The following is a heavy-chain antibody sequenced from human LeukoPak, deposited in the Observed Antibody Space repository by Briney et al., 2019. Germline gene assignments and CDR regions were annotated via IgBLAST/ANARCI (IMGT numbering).Heavy chain of an antibody. D-gene: IGHD2-8*01. V-gene: IGHV4-39*01. J-gene: IGHJ3*02. CDR2: IYYSGST. CDR3: ARRYCTNGVCYRSAFDI. CDR1: GRSISSSSYY. Sequence: SETLSLTCTVSGRSISSSSYYWGWIRHPPGKGREWIGNIYYSGSTYYNPSLKSRVTISVDTSKKQFSLKLSSVTAADTAMYYCARRYCTNGVCYRSAFDIWGQGTMVTVSS.